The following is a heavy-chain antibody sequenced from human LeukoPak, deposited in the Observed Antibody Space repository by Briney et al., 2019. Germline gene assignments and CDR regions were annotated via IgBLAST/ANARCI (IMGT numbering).Heavy chain of an antibody. V-gene: IGHV3-48*04. CDR3: ARDVRGYSYGYVFYRFDP. CDR2: ISDSSTTI. D-gene: IGHD5-18*01. CDR1: RFTFSSHN. Sequence: PGGSLRLSCAASRFTFSSHNMHWVRQAPGKGLEWVSYISDSSTTIYYADSVKGRFTISRDNAKNSLYLQMNSLRAEDTAVYYCARDVRGYSYGYVFYRFDPWGQGTLVTVSS. J-gene: IGHJ5*02.